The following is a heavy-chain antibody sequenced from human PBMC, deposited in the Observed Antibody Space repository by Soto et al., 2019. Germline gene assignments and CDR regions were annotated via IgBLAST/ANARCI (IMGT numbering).Heavy chain of an antibody. Sequence: SETLSLTCAVSGGSIISGGYSWILIRQPPGKGLEWIGYIYHSGSTYYNPSLKSRVTISIDRSKNQFSLKLSSVTAADTAVYYCARSQRVGNWGRPALEYWGQGTLVTVSS. CDR2: IYHSGST. J-gene: IGHJ4*02. V-gene: IGHV4-30-2*01. CDR1: GGSIISGGYS. D-gene: IGHD3-16*01. CDR3: ARSQRVGNWGRPALEY.